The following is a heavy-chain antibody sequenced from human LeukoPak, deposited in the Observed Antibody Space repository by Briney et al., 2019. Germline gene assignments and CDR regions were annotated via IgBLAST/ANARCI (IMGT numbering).Heavy chain of an antibody. CDR2: ISSGSSYI. CDR3: ARGSRGAFDI. CDR1: GFTFSSYT. Sequence: RAGGSLRLSCAASGFTFSSYTMNWVRQAPGKGLEWVSIISSGSSYIHYADSVKGRFTISRDNAKNSLYLQMNSLRAEDMAVYYCARGSRGAFDIWGQGTVVTVSS. J-gene: IGHJ3*02. D-gene: IGHD1-26*01. V-gene: IGHV3-21*01.